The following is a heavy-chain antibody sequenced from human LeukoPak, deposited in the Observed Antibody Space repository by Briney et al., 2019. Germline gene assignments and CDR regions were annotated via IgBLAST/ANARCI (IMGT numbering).Heavy chain of an antibody. Sequence: ASVKVSCKASGGTFSSYAISWVRQAPGQGLEWMGGIIPILGTANYAQKFQGRVTITADKSTSTAYMELSSLRSEDTAVYYCAREKPHPTPLKPVIAVAGNQSPDAFDIWGQGTMVTVSS. D-gene: IGHD6-19*01. CDR2: IIPILGTA. J-gene: IGHJ3*02. V-gene: IGHV1-69*10. CDR1: GGTFSSYA. CDR3: AREKPHPTPLKPVIAVAGNQSPDAFDI.